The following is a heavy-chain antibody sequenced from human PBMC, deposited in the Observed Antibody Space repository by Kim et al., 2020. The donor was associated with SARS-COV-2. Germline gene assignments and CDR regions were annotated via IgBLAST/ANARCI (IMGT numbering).Heavy chain of an antibody. CDR2: NYYSGKT. V-gene: IGHV4-39*01. CDR3: ARHSRGITLPAAMVDY. J-gene: IGHJ4*01. D-gene: IGHD2-2*01. Sequence: SETLSLTCTVSGGSISSSSNYWGWIRQPPGKGLEWIGSNYYSGKTYYNPSLKSRVTMSVDTSKNQFSLKLSSVTAADTALYYCARHSRGITLPAAMVDY. CDR1: GGSISSSSNY.